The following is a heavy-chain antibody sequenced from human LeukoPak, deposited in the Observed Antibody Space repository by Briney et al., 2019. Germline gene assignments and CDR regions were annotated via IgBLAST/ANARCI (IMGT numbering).Heavy chain of an antibody. Sequence: GESLKISCKDSGYSFTSYWMSWVRQMPGKGLEWMGRIDPSDSYTNYSPSFQGHVTISADKSISTAYLQWSSLKASDTAMYYCARHASSLNFDYWGQGTLVTVSS. V-gene: IGHV5-10-1*01. D-gene: IGHD6-13*01. CDR3: ARHASSLNFDY. CDR2: IDPSDSYT. J-gene: IGHJ4*02. CDR1: GYSFTSYW.